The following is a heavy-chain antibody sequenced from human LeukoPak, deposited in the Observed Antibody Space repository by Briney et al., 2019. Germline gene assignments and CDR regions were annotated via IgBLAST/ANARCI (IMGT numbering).Heavy chain of an antibody. V-gene: IGHV3-7*01. D-gene: IGHD6-13*01. CDR1: GFTFSSYW. CDR3: ATEGVAAAAGSGDYYYYMDV. J-gene: IGHJ6*03. CDR2: IKQDGSQK. Sequence: GGSLRLSCAASGFTFSSYWMSWVRQAPGKGLEWVANIKQDGSQKYYVDSVKGRFTISRDNAKNSLYLHMNSLRAEDTAVYYCATEGVAAAAGSGDYYYYMDVWGKGTTVTVSS.